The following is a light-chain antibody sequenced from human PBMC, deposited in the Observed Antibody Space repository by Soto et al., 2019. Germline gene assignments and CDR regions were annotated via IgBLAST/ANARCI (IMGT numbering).Light chain of an antibody. J-gene: IGKJ2*01. CDR1: QSVSSSY. CDR3: QQYGSSPRGVDPPPST. CDR2: GAS. Sequence: EIVLTQSPGTLSLSPGERATLSCRASQSVSSSYLAWYQQKPGQAPRLLIYGASSRATGIPDRFSGSGSGTDFTLTISRLEPEDFVVYYCQQYGSSPRGVDPPPSTFGQGTKLEIK. V-gene: IGKV3-20*01.